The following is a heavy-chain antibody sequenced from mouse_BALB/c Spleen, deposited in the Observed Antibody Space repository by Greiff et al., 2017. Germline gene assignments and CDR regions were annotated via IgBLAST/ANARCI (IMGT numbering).Heavy chain of an antibody. V-gene: IGHV3-2*02. CDR2: ISYSGST. J-gene: IGHJ1*01. Sequence: EVKLMESGPGLVKPSQSLSLTCTVTGYSITSDYAWNWIRQFPGNKLEWMGYISYSGSTSYNPSLKSRISITRDTSKNQFFLQLNSVTTEDTATYYCARQTTVVGENFDVWGAGTTVTVSS. D-gene: IGHD1-1*01. CDR3: ARQTTVVGENFDV. CDR1: GYSITSDYA.